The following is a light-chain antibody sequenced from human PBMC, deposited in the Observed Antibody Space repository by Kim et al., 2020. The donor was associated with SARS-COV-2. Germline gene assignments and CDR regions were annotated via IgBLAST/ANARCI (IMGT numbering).Light chain of an antibody. J-gene: IGLJ1*01. Sequence: GQKVRITCQGDSLRSYYAGWYQQKPGQAPVLVIYGKNNRPSGIPDRFSGSSSGNTASLTITGAQAEDEADYYCNSRDSSGNHHYVFGTGTKVTVL. CDR2: GKN. CDR3: NSRDSSGNHHYV. V-gene: IGLV3-19*01. CDR1: SLRSYY.